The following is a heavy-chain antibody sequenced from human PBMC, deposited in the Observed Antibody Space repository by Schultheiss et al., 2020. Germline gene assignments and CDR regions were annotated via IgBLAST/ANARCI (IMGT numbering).Heavy chain of an antibody. J-gene: IGHJ4*02. CDR2: IYYSGST. CDR1: GGSISSGDYY. CDR3: ARGAFWSGPTGLIDY. V-gene: IGHV4-30-4*01. Sequence: SETLSLTCTVSGGSISSGDYYWSWIRQPPGKGLEWIGYIYYSGSTYYNPSLKSRVTISVDTSKNQFSLKLSSVTAADTAVYYCARGAFWSGPTGLIDYWGQGTLVTGYS. D-gene: IGHD3-3*01.